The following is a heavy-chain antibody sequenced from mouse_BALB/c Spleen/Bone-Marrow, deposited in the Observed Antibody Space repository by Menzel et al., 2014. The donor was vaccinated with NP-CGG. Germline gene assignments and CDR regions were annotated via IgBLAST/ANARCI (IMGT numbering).Heavy chain of an antibody. D-gene: IGHD2-4*01. Sequence: EVQLQQSGAELVKPGASVKLSCTASGFNIKDTYMHWVKQRPEQGLEWIGRIDPANGNTKYDPKFQGKATITADTSSNTAYLQLSXLTSEDXXXYXXAVXDYEGFAYWGXGTLVTVSA. J-gene: IGHJ3*01. CDR1: GFNIKDTY. CDR3: AVXDYEGFAY. CDR2: IDPANGNT. V-gene: IGHV14-3*02.